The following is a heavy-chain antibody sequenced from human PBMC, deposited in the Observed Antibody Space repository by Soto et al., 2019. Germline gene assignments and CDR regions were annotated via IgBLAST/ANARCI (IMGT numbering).Heavy chain of an antibody. CDR1: GGSISSSSW. Sequence: HLQESGPGLVKPSGTLSLTCDVSGGSISSSSWWTWVRQSPGKGLEWIGEIYHAGSPNYNPSFQSRGTILADKSKNHFSLRLTSVTAADTGIYYCARGLSFRGDFDVWGQGTTVTVSS. CDR3: ARGLSFRGDFDV. D-gene: IGHD2-21*02. J-gene: IGHJ3*01. V-gene: IGHV4-4*02. CDR2: IYHAGSP.